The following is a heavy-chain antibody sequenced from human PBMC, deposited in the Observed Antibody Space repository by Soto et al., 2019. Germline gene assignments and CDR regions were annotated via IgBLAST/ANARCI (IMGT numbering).Heavy chain of an antibody. CDR3: ARTPDI. Sequence: SETLSLTCAVSGGSISSGGYSWSWIRQPPGKGLEWIGYIYYGSTYYNPSLKSRVTISVDRSKNQFSLKLSSVTAADTAVYYWARTPDIWGQGTMVTVSS. CDR2: IYYGST. CDR1: GGSISSGGYS. J-gene: IGHJ3*02. V-gene: IGHV4-30-2*01.